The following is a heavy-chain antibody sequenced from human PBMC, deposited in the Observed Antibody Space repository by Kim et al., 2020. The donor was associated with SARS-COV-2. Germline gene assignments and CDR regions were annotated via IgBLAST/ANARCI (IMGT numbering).Heavy chain of an antibody. V-gene: IGHV4-4*02. D-gene: IGHD6-13*01. CDR3: ARDRIAAAVWWFDP. Sequence: SPSLQSRVTISVAKSKNQFSLKLSSVTAADTAVYYCARDRIAAAVWWFDPWGQGTLVTVSS. J-gene: IGHJ5*02.